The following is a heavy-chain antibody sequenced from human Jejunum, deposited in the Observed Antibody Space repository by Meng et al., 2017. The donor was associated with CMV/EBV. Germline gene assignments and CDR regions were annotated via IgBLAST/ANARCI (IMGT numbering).Heavy chain of an antibody. CDR3: ANYYDSSGYLHH. CDR2: ISGSGGST. V-gene: IGHV3-23*01. J-gene: IGHJ4*02. CDR1: GFTVSSYA. D-gene: IGHD3-22*01. Sequence: AASGFTVSSYAMSWVRQAPGKGLEWVSAISGSGGSTYYADSVKGRFTISRDNSKNTLYLQMNSLRAEDTAVYYCANYYDSSGYLHHWGQGTLVTVSS.